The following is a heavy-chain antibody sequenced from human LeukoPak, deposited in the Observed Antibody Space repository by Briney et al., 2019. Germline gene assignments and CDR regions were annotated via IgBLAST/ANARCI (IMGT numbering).Heavy chain of an antibody. V-gene: IGHV4-34*01. D-gene: IGHD3-10*01. CDR2: INHSGST. CDR3: ASIGSGSYYNEYFDY. Sequence: SETLSLTCAVYGGSFSGYYWSWLRQPPGKGLEWLGEINHSGSTNYNPSLKSRVTISVDTSKNQFSLKLSSVTAADSAVYYCASIGSGSYYNEYFDYWGQGTLVTVSS. CDR1: GGSFSGYY. J-gene: IGHJ4*02.